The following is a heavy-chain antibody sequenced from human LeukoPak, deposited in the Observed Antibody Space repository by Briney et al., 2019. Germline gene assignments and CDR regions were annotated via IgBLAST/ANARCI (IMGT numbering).Heavy chain of an antibody. CDR3: ARGRTIFAVWD. D-gene: IGHD3-3*01. J-gene: IGHJ4*02. CDR2: INHSGST. Sequence: SETLSLTCAAYGGSFSGYYWSWIRQPPGKGLEWIGEINHSGSTNYNPSLKSRVTISVDTSKNQFSLKLSSVTAADTAVYYCARGRTIFAVWDWGQGTLVTVPS. CDR1: GGSFSGYY. V-gene: IGHV4-34*01.